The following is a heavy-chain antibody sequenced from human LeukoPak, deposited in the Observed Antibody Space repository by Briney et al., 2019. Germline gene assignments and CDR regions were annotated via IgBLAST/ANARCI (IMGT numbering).Heavy chain of an antibody. CDR3: ARVRGINNWFDP. CDR1: GGSISSGGYY. Sequence: PSETLSLTCTVSGGSISSGGYYWHWIRQHPVKGLEWIGSIYYSGSNHSNPSLKSRLTLSIDTSKNQFYLKLNSVTAADTALYYCARVRGINNWFDPWGQGTLVTVSS. J-gene: IGHJ5*02. D-gene: IGHD3-10*01. CDR2: IYYSGSN. V-gene: IGHV4-31*03.